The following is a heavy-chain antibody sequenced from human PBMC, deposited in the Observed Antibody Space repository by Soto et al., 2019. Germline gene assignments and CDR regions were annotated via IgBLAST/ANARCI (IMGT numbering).Heavy chain of an antibody. Sequence: QVQLVQSGAEVKKPGSSVKVSCKASGGTFSSYAISWVRQAPGQVLEWMGGVIPIFGTANYAQKFQGRVTITAEVSTSTTYMELSSLRSEVMAVSYCAIHQYNWNDGGVFDYWGQGTLVTVSS. D-gene: IGHD1-20*01. CDR1: GGTFSSYA. CDR2: VIPIFGTA. CDR3: AIHQYNWNDGGVFDY. J-gene: IGHJ4*02. V-gene: IGHV1-69*12.